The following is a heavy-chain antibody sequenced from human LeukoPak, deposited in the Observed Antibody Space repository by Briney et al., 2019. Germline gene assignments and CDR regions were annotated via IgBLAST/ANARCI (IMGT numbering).Heavy chain of an antibody. CDR1: GFTFSSYW. Sequence: GGSLRLSCAASGFTFSSYWMSWVRQAPGKGLEWVANIRQDGSEKYYVDSVKGRFTISRDNAKNSLYLQMNSLRAEDTAVYYCARAPVGGSYYNSEVSWFDPWGQGTLVTVSS. D-gene: IGHD3-10*01. CDR3: ARAPVGGSYYNSEVSWFDP. V-gene: IGHV3-7*01. J-gene: IGHJ5*02. CDR2: IRQDGSEK.